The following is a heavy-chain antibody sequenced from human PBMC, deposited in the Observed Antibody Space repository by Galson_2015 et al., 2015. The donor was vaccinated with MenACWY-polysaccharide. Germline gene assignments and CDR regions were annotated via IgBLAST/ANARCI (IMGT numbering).Heavy chain of an antibody. CDR3: ARGEEYCSGGSCYSHPTDY. CDR2: IYYSGST. CDR1: GGSISSYY. Sequence: ETLSLTCTVSGGSISSYYWSWIRQPPGKGLEWIGYIYYSGSTNYNPSLKSRVTISVDTSKNQFSLKLSSVTAADTAVYYCARGEEYCSGGSCYSHPTDYWGQGTLVTVSS. J-gene: IGHJ4*02. V-gene: IGHV4-59*01. D-gene: IGHD2-15*01.